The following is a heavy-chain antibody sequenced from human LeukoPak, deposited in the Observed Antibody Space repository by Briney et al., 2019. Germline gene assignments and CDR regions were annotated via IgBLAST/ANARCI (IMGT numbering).Heavy chain of an antibody. J-gene: IGHJ4*02. CDR3: AIGSHCSGGSCPLDY. V-gene: IGHV1-18*01. CDR1: GYTFTSYG. D-gene: IGHD2-15*01. CDR2: ISAYNGNT. Sequence: EASVKVSCKASGYTFTSYGISWVRQAPGQGLEWMGWISAYNGNTNYAQELQGRVTMTTDTSTSTAYMELRSLRSDDTAVYYCAIGSHCSGGSCPLDYWGQGTLVTVSS.